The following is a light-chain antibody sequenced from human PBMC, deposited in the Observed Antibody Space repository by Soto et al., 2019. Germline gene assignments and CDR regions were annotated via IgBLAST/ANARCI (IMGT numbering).Light chain of an antibody. CDR3: QKYNSAPWT. CDR1: QGISNY. CDR2: AAS. Sequence: DIQMTQTPSSLSASVGDRVTISCRASQGISNYLAWYQQKPGTVPKLLIYAASTLQSGVPSRFSGSGSGTDFTLTISSLQPEDVATYYCQKYNSAPWTFGQGTKVEIK. J-gene: IGKJ1*01. V-gene: IGKV1-27*01.